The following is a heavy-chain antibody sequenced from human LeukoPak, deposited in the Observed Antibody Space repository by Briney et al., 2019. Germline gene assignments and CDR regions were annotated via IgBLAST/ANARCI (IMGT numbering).Heavy chain of an antibody. V-gene: IGHV1-8*01. J-gene: IGHJ4*02. CDR1: GYTFTSYD. D-gene: IGHD2-15*01. CDR3: ARAPRYCSGGSCWYYFDY. CDR2: MNPNSGNT. Sequence: ASVKVSCKASGYTFTSYDINWVRQATGQGLEWMGWMNPNSGNTGYAQKFQGRVTMTRNTSISTAYMELSSLRSEDTAVYYCARAPRYCSGGSCWYYFDYWGQGTLVTVSS.